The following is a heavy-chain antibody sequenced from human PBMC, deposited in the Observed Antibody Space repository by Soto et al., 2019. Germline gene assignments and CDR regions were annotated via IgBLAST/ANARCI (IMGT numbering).Heavy chain of an antibody. V-gene: IGHV3-15*07. Sequence: GGSLRLSCAASGFTFSNAWMNWVRQAPGKGLEWVGRIKSKTDGGTKDYAAPVKGRFTISRDDSKNTLYLQMNSLKTEDTAVYYCTTVMGDSKYYCYYGMDVWGQGTTVTVCS. CDR2: IKSKTDGGTK. D-gene: IGHD2-21*02. CDR3: TTVMGDSKYYCYYGMDV. CDR1: GFTFSNAW. J-gene: IGHJ6*01.